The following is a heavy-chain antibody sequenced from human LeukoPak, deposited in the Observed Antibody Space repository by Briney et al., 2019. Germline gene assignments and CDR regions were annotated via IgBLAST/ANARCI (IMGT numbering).Heavy chain of an antibody. CDR2: IRGSGGGT. CDR3: ARDRGYSTFDY. J-gene: IGHJ4*02. V-gene: IGHV3-21*03. Sequence: PGGSLRLSCAASGITFSTYAMTWVRQAPGKGLEWVSSIRGSGGGTDYADSVKGRFTISRDNAKNSLYLQMNSLRVDDTAVYYCARDRGYSTFDYWGQGTLVTVSS. CDR1: GITFSTYA. D-gene: IGHD4-23*01.